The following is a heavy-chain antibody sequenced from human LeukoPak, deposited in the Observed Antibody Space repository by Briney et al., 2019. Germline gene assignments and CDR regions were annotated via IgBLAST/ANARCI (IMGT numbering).Heavy chain of an antibody. CDR3: ARDAYDDASES. CDR2: LRPDGSDK. V-gene: IGHV3-7*01. J-gene: IGHJ5*02. D-gene: IGHD3-3*01. CDR1: GFTFSGYW. Sequence: GGSLRLSCAAPGFTFSGYWMTWVRQAPGKGLEWVANLRPDGSDKYYADSVKGRFTISRDNAKNSLYLQMNGLRADDTAIYYCARDAYDDASESWGQGTLVTVSS.